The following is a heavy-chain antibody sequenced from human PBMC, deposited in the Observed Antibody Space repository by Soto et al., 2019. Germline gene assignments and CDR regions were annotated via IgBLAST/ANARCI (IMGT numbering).Heavy chain of an antibody. J-gene: IGHJ6*02. V-gene: IGHV3-74*01. D-gene: IGHD6-19*01. CDR1: GFTFSKYW. Sequence: GGSLRLSCAASGFTFSKYWMHWVRQAPGKGLVWVSRINLDGSLSTYADSVKGRFTMSRDNAKNTLYLQMNSLRAEDTAIYYCVRDTMECGQGTLVTVSSGKRWLASVKVSCKASGYTFTNYDINWVGYYYYGMDVWGQGTTVTVSS. CDR3: VRDTMECGQGTLVTVSSGKRWLASVKVSCKASGYTFTNYDINWVGYYYYGMDV. CDR2: INLDGSLS.